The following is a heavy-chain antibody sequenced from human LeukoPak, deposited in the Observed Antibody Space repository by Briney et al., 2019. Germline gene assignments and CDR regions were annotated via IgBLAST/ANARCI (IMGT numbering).Heavy chain of an antibody. V-gene: IGHV3-48*03. Sequence: GGSLRLSCAASGFTFSNYDMNWVRQAPGKGLEWVSYISNSGTTKYFADSVKGRFSISRDNAKNSLYLQMNSLRVDDTALYYCVRNRDSWGQGTLVTVSS. D-gene: IGHD1-14*01. CDR2: ISNSGTTK. CDR1: GFTFSNYD. CDR3: VRNRDS. J-gene: IGHJ4*02.